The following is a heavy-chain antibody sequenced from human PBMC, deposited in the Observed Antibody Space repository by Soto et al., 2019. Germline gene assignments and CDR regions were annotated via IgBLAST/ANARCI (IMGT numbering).Heavy chain of an antibody. CDR3: ARHGGTWGLLPLFDY. D-gene: IGHD1-7*01. CDR2: IYYSGTT. Sequence: QLQLQESGPGLVKPSETLSLTCTVSGGSISSGSYYWDWIRQPPGKGLEWIGNIYYSGTTYYNPSLKSRVNISVDTSKNQFSLKLSSVTAADTALYYCARHGGTWGLLPLFDYWGQGTLVTVSS. CDR1: GGSISSGSYY. J-gene: IGHJ4*02. V-gene: IGHV4-39*01.